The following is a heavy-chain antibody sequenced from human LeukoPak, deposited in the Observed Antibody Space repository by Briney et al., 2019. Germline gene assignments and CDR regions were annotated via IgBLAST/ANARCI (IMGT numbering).Heavy chain of an antibody. Sequence: PGGSLRLSCAASGFTVSSNYMSWVRQAPGKGLEWVSVIYSGGYTYYADSVKGRFTISRDNSKNTLYLQMNSLRAEDTAVYYCARDTAIVRGIDYWGQGTLVTVSS. D-gene: IGHD3-10*01. CDR1: GFTVSSNY. CDR2: IYSGGYT. CDR3: ARDTAIVRGIDY. V-gene: IGHV3-53*01. J-gene: IGHJ4*02.